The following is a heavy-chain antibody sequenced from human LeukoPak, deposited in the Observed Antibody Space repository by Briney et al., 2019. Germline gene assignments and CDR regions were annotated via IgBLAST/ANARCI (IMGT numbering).Heavy chain of an antibody. CDR3: SLGMGTPYNWFDP. D-gene: IGHD1-14*01. J-gene: IGHJ5*02. CDR1: GYSFISYW. V-gene: IGHV5-51*01. CDR2: IYPGDSDI. Sequence: GESLKISCKGSGYSFISYWIGWVRQMPGKGLEWMGIIYPGDSDIRYSPSFQGQVTISADESISTSYLQWSSLKASDTAMYYCSLGMGTPYNWFDPWGQGTLVTVSS.